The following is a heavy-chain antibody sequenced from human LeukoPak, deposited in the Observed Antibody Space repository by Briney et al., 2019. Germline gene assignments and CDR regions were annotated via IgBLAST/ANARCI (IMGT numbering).Heavy chain of an antibody. CDR2: ISAYNGNT. V-gene: IGHV1-18*01. J-gene: IGHJ4*02. D-gene: IGHD5-24*01. CDR3: ARMEMATAIFDY. Sequence: ASVKVSCKASGGTFSSYAITWVRQAPGQGLEWMGWISAYNGNTNYAQNLQGRVTMTTDTSTSTAYMELRSLRSDDTAMYYCARMEMATAIFDYWGQGTLVTVSS. CDR1: GGTFSSYA.